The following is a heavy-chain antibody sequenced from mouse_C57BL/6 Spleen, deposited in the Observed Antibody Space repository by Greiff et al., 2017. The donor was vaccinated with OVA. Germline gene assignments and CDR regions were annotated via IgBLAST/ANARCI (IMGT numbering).Heavy chain of an antibody. Sequence: VKLMESGPELVKPGASVKISCKASGYAFSSSWMNWVKQRPGKGLEWIGRIYPGGGDTNYNGKFTGKATLTADKSSSTAYMQLSSLTSADSAFYVCARRGGSSYDWYVDVWGTGTTVTVSA. D-gene: IGHD1-1*01. CDR1: GYAFSSSW. CDR3: ARRGGSSYDWYVDV. CDR2: IYPGGGDT. J-gene: IGHJ1*03. V-gene: IGHV1-82*01.